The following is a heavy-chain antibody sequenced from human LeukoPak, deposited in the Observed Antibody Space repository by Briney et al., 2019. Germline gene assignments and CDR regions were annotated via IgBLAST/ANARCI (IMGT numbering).Heavy chain of an antibody. CDR2: ISAYNGNT. CDR3: AILLPYGSGSYAFDI. Sequence: ASVKVSCKDSGYTFTSYGISWVRQAPGQGLEWMGWISAYNGNTNYAQKLQGRVTMTTDTSTSTAYMELRSLRSDDTAVYYCAILLPYGSGSYAFDIWGQGTMVTVSA. V-gene: IGHV1-18*01. J-gene: IGHJ3*02. D-gene: IGHD3-10*01. CDR1: GYTFTSYG.